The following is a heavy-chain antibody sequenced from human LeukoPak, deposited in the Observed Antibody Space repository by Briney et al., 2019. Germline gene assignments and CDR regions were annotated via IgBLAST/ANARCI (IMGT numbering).Heavy chain of an antibody. CDR3: ARGPDGYRDFYFDY. D-gene: IGHD2-21*02. CDR2: ISSSSSYI. V-gene: IGHV3-21*01. J-gene: IGHJ4*02. Sequence: PGGSLRLSCAASGFTFSSYSMNWVRQAPGKGLEWVSSISSSSSYIYYADSVKGRFTISSDNAKNSLYLQMNSLRAEDTAVYYCARGPDGYRDFYFDYWGQGTLVTVSS. CDR1: GFTFSSYS.